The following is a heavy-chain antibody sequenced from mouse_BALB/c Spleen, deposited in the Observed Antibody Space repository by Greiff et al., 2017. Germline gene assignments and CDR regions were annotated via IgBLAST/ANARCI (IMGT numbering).Heavy chain of an antibody. CDR3: ARSGGTPFAY. CDR2: INPSNGRT. Sequence: QVHVKQPGAELVKPGASVKLSCKASGYTFTSYWMHWVKQRPGQGLEWIGEINPSNGRTNYNEKFKSKATLTVDKSSSTAYMQLSSLTSEDSAVYYCARSGGTPFAYWGQGTLVTVSA. V-gene: IGHV1S81*02. J-gene: IGHJ3*01. CDR1: GYTFTSYW. D-gene: IGHD2-14*01.